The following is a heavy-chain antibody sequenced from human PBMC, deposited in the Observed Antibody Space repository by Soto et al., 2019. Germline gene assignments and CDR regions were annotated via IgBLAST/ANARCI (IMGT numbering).Heavy chain of an antibody. CDR2: IDPGIGRA. D-gene: IGHD2-15*01. CDR3: TRDLNGGNPFEY. J-gene: IGHJ4*02. Sequence: QVQLVQSGAEVKKPGASVRVSCKPPGYTLRNYAIHWVRQAAGQSLERLAWIDPGIGRATYSQKVQGRITVTRYNSATTLYMGLTSMTSEDTAVYFCTRDLNGGNPFEYWGQGALVIVSS. CDR1: GYTLRNYA. V-gene: IGHV1-3*01.